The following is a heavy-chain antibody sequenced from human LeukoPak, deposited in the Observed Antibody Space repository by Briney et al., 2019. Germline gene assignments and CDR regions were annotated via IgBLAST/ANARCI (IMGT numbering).Heavy chain of an antibody. V-gene: IGHV1-2*02. J-gene: IGHJ4*02. D-gene: IGHD3-3*01. CDR3: ARDNKYYDFWSGYYYHFDY. CDR1: GYTFTGYY. Sequence: GASVKVSCKASGYTFTGYYMHWVRQAPGQGLEWMGWMNPNSGGTNYAQKFQGRVTMTRDTSISTAYMELSRLRSDDTAVYYCARDNKYYDFWSGYYYHFDYWGQGTLVTVSS. CDR2: MNPNSGGT.